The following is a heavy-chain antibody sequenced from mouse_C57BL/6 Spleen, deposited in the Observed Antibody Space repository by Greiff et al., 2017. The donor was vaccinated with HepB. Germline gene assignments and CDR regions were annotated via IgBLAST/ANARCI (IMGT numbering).Heavy chain of an antibody. D-gene: IGHD2-1*01. J-gene: IGHJ4*01. Sequence: QVQLQQPGTELVKPGASVKLSCKASGYTFTSYWMHWVKQRPGQGLEWIGNINPSNGGTNYNEKFKSKATLTVDKSSSTAYMQLSSLTSEDSAVYYCTRSVYGNYRSYYAMEYWGQGTSVTVSS. V-gene: IGHV1-53*01. CDR3: TRSVYGNYRSYYAMEY. CDR2: INPSNGGT. CDR1: GYTFTSYW.